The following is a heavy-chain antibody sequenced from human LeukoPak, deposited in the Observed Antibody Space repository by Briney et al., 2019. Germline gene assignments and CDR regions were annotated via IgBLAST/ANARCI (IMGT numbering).Heavy chain of an antibody. CDR2: INHSGST. CDR3: ARGRVAAAGRSRYFDL. V-gene: IGHV4-34*01. D-gene: IGHD6-13*01. Sequence: KPSETLSLTCAVYGGSFSGYYWSWIRQPPGKGLEWIGEINHSGSTNYNPSLKSRATISVDTSKNQFSLKLSSVTAADTAVYYCARGRVAAAGRSRYFDLWGRGTLVTVSS. J-gene: IGHJ2*01. CDR1: GGSFSGYY.